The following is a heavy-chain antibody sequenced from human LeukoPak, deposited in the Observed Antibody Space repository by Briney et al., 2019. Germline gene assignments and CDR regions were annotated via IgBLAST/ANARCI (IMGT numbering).Heavy chain of an antibody. Sequence: PSETLSLTCTVSGDSFSSYYWSWIRQPPGKGLEWIGYIYYSGSTNYNPSLKSRVTISVDTSKNQFSLKLSSVTAADTAVYYCARLPMGCTNGVCYTYAFDIWGQGTMVTVSS. CDR1: GDSFSSYY. D-gene: IGHD2-8*01. V-gene: IGHV4-59*08. CDR2: IYYSGST. J-gene: IGHJ3*02. CDR3: ARLPMGCTNGVCYTYAFDI.